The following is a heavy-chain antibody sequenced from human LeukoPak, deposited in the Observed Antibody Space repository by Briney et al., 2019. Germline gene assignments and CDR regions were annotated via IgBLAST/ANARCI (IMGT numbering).Heavy chain of an antibody. Sequence: SETLSLTCTVSGGSVNNYFWNWIRQPPGKGLEWIGYMYCSGSTNYNPSLKSRVTISVDTSKNQFSLQLSSVTAADTAVYFCARLDNVRGAFDYWGQGTLVTVSS. V-gene: IGHV4-59*02. J-gene: IGHJ4*02. CDR1: GGSVNNYF. D-gene: IGHD2-2*03. CDR3: ARLDNVRGAFDY. CDR2: MYCSGST.